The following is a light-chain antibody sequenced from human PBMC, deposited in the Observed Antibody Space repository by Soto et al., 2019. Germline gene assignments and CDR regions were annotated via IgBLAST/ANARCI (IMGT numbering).Light chain of an antibody. Sequence: QSALTQPASLSGSPGQSITISCTGTSSDIGGYNYVSWYQQHPGKAPKLMIYEVTSRPSGGSTRFYGSRSGNPASLTISGLHAEDEADHHCSSYTSSRAYVFGIGTKVTVL. CDR2: EVT. CDR1: SSDIGGYNY. CDR3: SSYTSSRAYV. J-gene: IGLJ1*01. V-gene: IGLV2-14*01.